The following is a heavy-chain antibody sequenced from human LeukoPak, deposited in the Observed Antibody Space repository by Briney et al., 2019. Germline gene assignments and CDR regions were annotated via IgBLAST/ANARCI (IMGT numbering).Heavy chain of an antibody. D-gene: IGHD2-21*01. CDR1: GFNFSSYR. CDR2: ISSSSSYI. J-gene: IGHJ3*01. V-gene: IGHV3-21*01. Sequence: PGGSLRLSCAASGFNFSSYRVNWVRQAPGKGLEWVSSISSSSSYIYYADSVKGRFTISRDNAKNSLYLQMNSLRAGDTAVYYYASGFIVVEVGGFDLWRQGTMVTVSS. CDR3: ASGFIVVEVGGFDL.